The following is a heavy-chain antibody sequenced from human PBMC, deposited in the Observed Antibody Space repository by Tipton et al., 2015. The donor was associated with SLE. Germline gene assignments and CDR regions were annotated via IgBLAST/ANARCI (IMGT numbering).Heavy chain of an antibody. D-gene: IGHD6-6*01. Sequence: TLSLTCTVSGGSISNYYWSWIRQPPGKRLEWIGYFSYSGSTNYNPSLKGRVTISVDTSNNQFSLKLTSVTAADTAVYYCAKEGRGSSGFDYWGQGTLVTVSS. CDR1: GGSISNYY. J-gene: IGHJ4*02. V-gene: IGHV4-59*01. CDR2: FSYSGST. CDR3: AKEGRGSSGFDY.